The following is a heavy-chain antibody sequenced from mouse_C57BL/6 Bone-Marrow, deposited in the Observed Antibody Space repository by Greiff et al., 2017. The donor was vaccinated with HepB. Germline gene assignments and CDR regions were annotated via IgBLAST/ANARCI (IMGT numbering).Heavy chain of an antibody. CDR3: ARSFPDYYGRSWFAY. V-gene: IGHV1-9*01. CDR2: ILPGSGST. CDR1: GYTFTGYW. J-gene: IGHJ3*01. Sequence: VQLQQSGAELMKPGASVKLSCKATGYTFTGYWIEWVKQRPGHGLEWIGEILPGSGSTNYNEKFKGKATFTADTSSNTAYMQLSSLTTEDSATYYCARSFPDYYGRSWFAYWGQGTLVTVSA. D-gene: IGHD1-1*01.